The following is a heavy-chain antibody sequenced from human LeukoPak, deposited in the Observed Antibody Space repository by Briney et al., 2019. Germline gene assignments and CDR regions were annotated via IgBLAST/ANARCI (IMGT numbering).Heavy chain of an antibody. CDR1: GFTFSSAW. V-gene: IGHV3-15*01. J-gene: IGHJ4*02. D-gene: IGHD4-23*01. CDR3: TTDGAYGGTFFDY. Sequence: GGSLRLSCAASGFTFSSAWMSWVRQAPGKGLEWVGRIKSKTDGGTTDYAAPVKGRFTISRDDSKNTLYLQMNSLKTEDTAVYYCTTDGAYGGTFFDYWGQGTLVTVSS. CDR2: IKSKTDGGTT.